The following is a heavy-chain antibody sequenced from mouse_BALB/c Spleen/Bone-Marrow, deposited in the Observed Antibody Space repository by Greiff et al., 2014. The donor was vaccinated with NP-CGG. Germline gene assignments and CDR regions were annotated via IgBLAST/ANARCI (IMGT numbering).Heavy chain of an antibody. CDR1: GYTVTSYY. J-gene: IGHJ4*01. V-gene: IGHV1S81*02. Sequence: VQLQQSGAELVKPGASVKLSCKASGYTVTSYYMYWVKQRPGQGLEWIGEINPSNGGTNFNEKFKSKATLTVDKSSSTAYMQLSSLTSEDSAVYYCTRRLLYYAMDYWGQGTSVTVSS. D-gene: IGHD2-13*01. CDR2: INPSNGGT. CDR3: TRRLLYYAMDY.